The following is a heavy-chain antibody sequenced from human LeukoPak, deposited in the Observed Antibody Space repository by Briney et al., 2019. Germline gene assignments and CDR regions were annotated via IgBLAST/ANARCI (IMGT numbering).Heavy chain of an antibody. CDR3: ARDLDIVVVPASWFYP. Sequence: GGSLRLSCAASGFTFSNYCMNWVRQAPGKGLEWVSYISSSGSAMYYADSVRGRFTISRDNAENSLFLQMNSLRDEDTAVYYCARDLDIVVVPASWFYPWGQGTLVTVSS. V-gene: IGHV3-48*02. J-gene: IGHJ5*02. CDR1: GFTFSNYC. D-gene: IGHD2-2*03. CDR2: ISSSGSAM.